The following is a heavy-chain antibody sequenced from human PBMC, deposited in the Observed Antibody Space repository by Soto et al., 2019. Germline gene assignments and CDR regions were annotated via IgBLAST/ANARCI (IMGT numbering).Heavy chain of an antibody. CDR3: AAVPGSGYCSSTSCYKNP. J-gene: IGHJ5*02. V-gene: IGHV1-58*01. CDR2: IVFGSGNT. CDR1: GFTFTSSA. Sequence: SVKVSYKDSGFTFTSSAVQWVRQARGQRLEWIGWIVFGSGNTNYAQKFQERGTITRDMSTSTAYMELTSLRSEDTAVYDCAAVPGSGYCSSTSCYKNPWGQGTLVTVSS. D-gene: IGHD2-2*02.